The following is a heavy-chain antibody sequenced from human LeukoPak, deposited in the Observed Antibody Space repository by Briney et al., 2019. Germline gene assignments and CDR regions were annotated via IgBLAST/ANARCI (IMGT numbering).Heavy chain of an antibody. J-gene: IGHJ4*02. CDR3: ASLGGMGALDIDY. CDR2: INPSGGST. D-gene: IGHD1-26*01. V-gene: IGHV1-46*01. Sequence: GAPVKVSCKASGYTFTSYYMHWVRQAPGQGLEWMGIINPSGGSTSYAQKFQGRVTMTRDTSTSTVYMELSSLRSEDTAVYYCASLGGMGALDIDYWGQGTLVTVSS. CDR1: GYTFTSYY.